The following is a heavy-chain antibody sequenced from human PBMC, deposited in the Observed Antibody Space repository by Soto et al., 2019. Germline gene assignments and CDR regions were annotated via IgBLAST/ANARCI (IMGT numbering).Heavy chain of an antibody. J-gene: IGHJ5*02. CDR3: ARALVVAATPVQFDP. V-gene: IGHV3-7*01. Sequence: GGCLRLSCAASGFTFSSYWMSWVRKAPGKGLEWVANIKQDGSEKYYVDSVKGRFTISRDNAKNSLYLQMNSLRAEDTAVYYCARALVVAATPVQFDPWGQGTLVTVSS. CDR2: IKQDGSEK. D-gene: IGHD2-15*01. CDR1: GFTFSSYW.